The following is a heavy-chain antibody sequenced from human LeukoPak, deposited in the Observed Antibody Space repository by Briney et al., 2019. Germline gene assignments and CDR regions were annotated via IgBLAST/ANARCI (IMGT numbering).Heavy chain of an antibody. D-gene: IGHD3-22*01. V-gene: IGHV3-21*01. Sequence: GGSLRLSCAASGFTFSSYSMNWVRQAPGKGLEWVSSISSSSSYIYYADSVKGRFTISRDNAKNSLYLQMNSLRAEDTAVYYCARKTYDNSGLIPHPGVFDIWGQGTMVTVSS. J-gene: IGHJ3*02. CDR1: GFTFSSYS. CDR3: ARKTYDNSGLIPHPGVFDI. CDR2: ISSSSSYI.